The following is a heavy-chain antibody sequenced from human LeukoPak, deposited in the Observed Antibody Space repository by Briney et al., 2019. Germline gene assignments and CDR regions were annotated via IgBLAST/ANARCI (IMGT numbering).Heavy chain of an antibody. CDR3: ASHKYCSSTSCYAFDI. D-gene: IGHD2-2*01. Sequence: ASVKVSCKASGDTFISYGISWVRQAPGQGLEWMGWISANNANTNYAQKLQGRVTMTTDTSTSTAYMEPRSLRSDDTAVYYCASHKYCSSTSCYAFDIWGQGTMVTVSS. J-gene: IGHJ3*02. CDR1: GDTFISYG. V-gene: IGHV1-18*01. CDR2: ISANNANT.